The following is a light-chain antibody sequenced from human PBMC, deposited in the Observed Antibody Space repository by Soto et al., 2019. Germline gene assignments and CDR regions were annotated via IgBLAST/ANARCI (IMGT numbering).Light chain of an antibody. Sequence: DIQMTQSPSTLSASVGDRVTITCRASQSISSWLAWYQQKAGKAPKLLIYDASSLESGVPSRFSGSGSGTEFTLTISSLQPDDFATYYCQQYNSYPWTFGQGTKGDIK. CDR3: QQYNSYPWT. J-gene: IGKJ1*01. CDR1: QSISSW. V-gene: IGKV1-5*01. CDR2: DAS.